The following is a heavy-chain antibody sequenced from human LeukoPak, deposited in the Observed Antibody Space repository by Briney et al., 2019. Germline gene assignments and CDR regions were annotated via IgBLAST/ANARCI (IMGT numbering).Heavy chain of an antibody. CDR2: IYTSGST. Sequence: PSETLSLTCTVSGGSISSYYWSWIRQPPGKGLEWIGRIYTSGSTNYNPSLKSRVTISVDTSKNQFSLKLSSVTAADTAVYYCALGRVPAASRDYYFDYWGQGTLVTVSS. J-gene: IGHJ4*02. D-gene: IGHD2-2*01. CDR3: ALGRVPAASRDYYFDY. V-gene: IGHV4-4*08. CDR1: GGSISSYY.